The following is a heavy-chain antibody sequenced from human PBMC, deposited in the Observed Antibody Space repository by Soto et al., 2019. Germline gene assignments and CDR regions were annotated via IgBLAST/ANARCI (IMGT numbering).Heavy chain of an antibody. V-gene: IGHV4-31*03. CDR3: AGIYRGSPGGTFRY. CDR1: GGSISSGGYY. D-gene: IGHD1-26*01. Sequence: QVQLQESGPGLVKPSQTLSLTCTVSGGSISSGGYYWSWIRQHPGKGLEWIGYIYYSGSTYYNPSLKSRVTMSVDSSKHRFSLKLSSVTAADTAVYYCAGIYRGSPGGTFRYWGQGTLVTVSS. CDR2: IYYSGST. J-gene: IGHJ4*02.